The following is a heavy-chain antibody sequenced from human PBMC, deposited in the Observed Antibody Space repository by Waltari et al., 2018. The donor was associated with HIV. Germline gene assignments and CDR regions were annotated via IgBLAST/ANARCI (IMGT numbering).Heavy chain of an antibody. CDR2: ITPSGGST. CDR1: GYPFTSSY. V-gene: IGHV1-46*01. D-gene: IGHD3-22*01. Sequence: QVQLVQSGAEVKKPGASVKVSCQASGYPFTSSYMHWVRQAPGQGLEWMGIITPSGGSTTYAQKFQGRVTMTRDTSTSTVYMELSSLRSEDTAVYYCARAGDYYDSSGGPFDYWGQGTLVTVSS. J-gene: IGHJ4*02. CDR3: ARAGDYYDSSGGPFDY.